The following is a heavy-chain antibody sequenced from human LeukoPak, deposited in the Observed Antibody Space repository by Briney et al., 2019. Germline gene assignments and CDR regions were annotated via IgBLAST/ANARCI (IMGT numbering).Heavy chain of an antibody. V-gene: IGHV1-18*01. CDR3: AREPIAAAESPAY. CDR2: ISAYNGNT. Sequence: ASVKVSCKASGYTFTSYGISWVRPAPGQGLEWMGWISAYNGNTNYAQKLQGRVTMTTDTSTSTAYIDLRSLRSHDTAVYYCAREPIAAAESPAYWGQGTLPTVSS. D-gene: IGHD6-13*01. J-gene: IGHJ4*02. CDR1: GYTFTSYG.